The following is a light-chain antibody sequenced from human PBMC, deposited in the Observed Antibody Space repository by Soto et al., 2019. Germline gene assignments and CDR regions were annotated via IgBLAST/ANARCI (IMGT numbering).Light chain of an antibody. CDR3: QQYNQWPLYT. Sequence: EIVLTQSPANLSVSPGEGATLSCRASQSVSGNLAWYQQKPVQAPRLLIYGTSTRATGVPARFSGGGSGTDFTLTISSLQSEDVAIYYCQQYNQWPLYTFGQGTKLEI. J-gene: IGKJ2*01. CDR2: GTS. CDR1: QSVSGN. V-gene: IGKV3-15*01.